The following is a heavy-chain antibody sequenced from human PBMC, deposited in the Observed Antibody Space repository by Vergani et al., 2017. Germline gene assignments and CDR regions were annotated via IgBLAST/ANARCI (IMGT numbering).Heavy chain of an antibody. CDR3: AREVLAAAGIPNWFDP. CDR2: ISAYNGNT. CDR1: GFTFTSSA. V-gene: IGHV1-18*01. Sequence: QLVQSGPEVKKPGTSVKVSCKASGFTFTSSAMQWVRQAPGQGLEWMGWISAYNGNTNYAQKLQGRVTMTTDTSTSTAYMELMSLRSDDTSLYYCAREVLAAAGIPNWFDPWGQGTLVTVSS. D-gene: IGHD6-13*01. J-gene: IGHJ5*02.